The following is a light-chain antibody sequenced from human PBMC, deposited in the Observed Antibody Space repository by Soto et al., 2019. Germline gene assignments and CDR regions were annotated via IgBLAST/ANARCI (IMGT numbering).Light chain of an antibody. J-gene: IGKJ1*01. CDR1: QNVRSS. Sequence: EIVMTQSPVTLSVSPGERATLSCRASQNVRSSLAWYQQKPGQAPRLLIYGASTRATGMPARFSGSGSGSEYTLTISSLQSEDFAVYYCQQYNDWPLTFGQGTKVEIK. CDR3: QQYNDWPLT. V-gene: IGKV3-15*01. CDR2: GAS.